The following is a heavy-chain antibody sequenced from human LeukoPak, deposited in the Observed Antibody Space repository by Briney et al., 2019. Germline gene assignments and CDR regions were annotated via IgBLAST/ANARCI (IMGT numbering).Heavy chain of an antibody. V-gene: IGHV3-33*01. CDR2: IWYDGSNR. CDR3: ARRADDAFDI. CDR1: AFGFSSYG. Sequence: PGTSLRLSCAASAFGFSSYGMHWVRQAPGKGLEWVALIWYDGSNRFYGDSVKGRFTISRDNSKNTLYLQMNSLRAEDTALYYCARRADDAFDIWGQGTMVTVSS. J-gene: IGHJ3*02.